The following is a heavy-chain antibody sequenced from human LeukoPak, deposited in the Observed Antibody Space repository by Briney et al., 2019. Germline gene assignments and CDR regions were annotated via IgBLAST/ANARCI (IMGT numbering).Heavy chain of an antibody. CDR1: GFTLRDYF. J-gene: IGHJ2*01. Sequence: PGGSLRLSCAASGFTLRDYFMSWLRQPRGKGLEWIAYSSETGTAYSYAASVKGRFTISRDNAKNSLFLQMDSLRADDTALYYCVRGGERTGNSYFDLWGRGTLVTVSS. V-gene: IGHV3-11*04. CDR2: SSETGTAY. D-gene: IGHD2-8*02. CDR3: VRGGERTGNSYFDL.